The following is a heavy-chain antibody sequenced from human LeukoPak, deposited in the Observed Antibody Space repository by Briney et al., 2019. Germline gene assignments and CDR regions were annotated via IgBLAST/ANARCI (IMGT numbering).Heavy chain of an antibody. CDR3: ARNRDGYNSFDY. V-gene: IGHV4-31*03. CDR1: GGSINNGGYY. CDR2: IYYSGSS. Sequence: PSQTLSLTCTVSGGSINNGGYYWSWIRQHPGKGLEWIGYIYYSGSSYYNPSLRSRGTISVDTSKNHFSLKLSSVTAADTAVYYCARNRDGYNSFDYWGQGTLVTVSS. J-gene: IGHJ4*02. D-gene: IGHD5-24*01.